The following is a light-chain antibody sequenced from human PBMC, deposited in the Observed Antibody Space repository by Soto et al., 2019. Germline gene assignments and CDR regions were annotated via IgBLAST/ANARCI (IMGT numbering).Light chain of an antibody. CDR1: SSNLGADYD. J-gene: IGLJ2*01. Sequence: QPVLTQPPSVSGAPGQRVTISCTGSSSNLGADYDVHWYQQLPGAAPKLIIFAGTNRPSGVPDRFSGSKSGTSASLAITGLQPDDEADYYCQSYDTTLGGSVFGGGTKVTVL. CDR2: AGT. CDR3: QSYDTTLGGSV. V-gene: IGLV1-40*01.